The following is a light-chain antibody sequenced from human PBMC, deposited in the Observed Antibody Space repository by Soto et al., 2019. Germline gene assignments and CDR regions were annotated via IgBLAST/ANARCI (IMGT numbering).Light chain of an antibody. Sequence: VLTQPASVSGSPGHSITISCTGTSSDVGGYNYVSWYQQHPGKAPKLMIYDVSNRPSGVSNRFSGSKSGNTASLTISGLQAEDEADYYRSSYTSSSTLVFGGGTKVTVL. CDR1: SSDVGGYNY. CDR3: SSYTSSSTLV. V-gene: IGLV2-14*01. J-gene: IGLJ2*01. CDR2: DVS.